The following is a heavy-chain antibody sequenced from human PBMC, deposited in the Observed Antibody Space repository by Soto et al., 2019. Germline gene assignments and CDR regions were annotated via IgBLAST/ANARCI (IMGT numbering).Heavy chain of an antibody. V-gene: IGHV1-2*02. D-gene: IGHD3-3*01. CDR2: INSNSGAT. J-gene: IGHJ5*02. CDR1: GYTFTGYF. Sequence: QVQLVQSGAEVKKPGASVKVSCKASGYTFTGYFMHWVRQAPGQRLEWMGWINSNSGATKYAQKFQGRVTLSRDTSISTAYMELGGLRSDDAAVYYCARGGGTILAPLPWGQGTLVTVSS. CDR3: ARGGGTILAPLP.